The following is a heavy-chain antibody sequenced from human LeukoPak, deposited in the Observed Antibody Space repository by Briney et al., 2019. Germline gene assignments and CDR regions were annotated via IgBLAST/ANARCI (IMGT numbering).Heavy chain of an antibody. CDR2: ISWNSGSI. CDR1: GFTFDDYA. Sequence: PGGSLRLSCAASGFTFDDYAMHWVRQAPGKGLEWVSGISWNSGSIGYADSVKGRFTISRDNAKNSLYLQMNSLRAEDTALYYCAKDRSFYDIYDAFDIWGQGTMVTVSS. J-gene: IGHJ3*02. V-gene: IGHV3-9*01. D-gene: IGHD3-9*01. CDR3: AKDRSFYDIYDAFDI.